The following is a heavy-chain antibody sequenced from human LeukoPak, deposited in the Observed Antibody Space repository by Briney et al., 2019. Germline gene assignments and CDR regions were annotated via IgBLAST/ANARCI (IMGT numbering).Heavy chain of an antibody. J-gene: IGHJ4*02. D-gene: IGHD4-17*01. Sequence: SETLSLICTVSGGSISSYYWSWIRQPPGKGLEWIGCIHYSGSANYSPSLKSRVTVSEDTSKNQFSLKLISVTAADTAVYYCARAVTTGMYYFDYWGQGTLVTVSS. CDR1: GGSISSYY. V-gene: IGHV4-59*01. CDR3: ARAVTTGMYYFDY. CDR2: IHYSGSA.